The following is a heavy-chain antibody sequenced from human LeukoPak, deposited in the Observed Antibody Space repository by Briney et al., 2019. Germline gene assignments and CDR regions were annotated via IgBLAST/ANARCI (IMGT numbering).Heavy chain of an antibody. CDR3: ARDVGTAMAFDY. Sequence: SVTVSCKASGGTFSSYTISWVRQAPGQGLEWMGRIIPILGIANYAQKFQGRVTITADKSTSTAYMELSSLRSEDTAVYYCARDVGTAMAFDYWGQGTLVTVSS. CDR2: IIPILGIA. V-gene: IGHV1-69*04. D-gene: IGHD5-18*01. J-gene: IGHJ4*02. CDR1: GGTFSSYT.